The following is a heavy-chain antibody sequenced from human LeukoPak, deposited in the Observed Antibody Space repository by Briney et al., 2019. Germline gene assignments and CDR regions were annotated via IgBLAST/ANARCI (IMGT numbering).Heavy chain of an antibody. CDR2: INHSGST. CDR3: ARGIFAPYYDFWRASTPFDP. CDR1: GGSFSGYY. V-gene: IGHV4-34*01. Sequence: SETLSLTCAVYGGSFSGYYWSWIRQPPGKGLEWIGEINHSGSTNYNPSLKSRVTISVDTSKNQFSLKLSSVTAADTAVYYCARGIFAPYYDFWRASTPFDPWAREPWSPSPQ. J-gene: IGHJ5*02. D-gene: IGHD3-3*01.